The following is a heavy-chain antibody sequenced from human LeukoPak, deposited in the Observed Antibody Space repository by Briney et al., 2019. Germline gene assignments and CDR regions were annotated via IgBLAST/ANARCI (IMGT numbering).Heavy chain of an antibody. Sequence: PSETLSLTCAVYGGSFSGYYWSWIRQPPGKGLEWIGEINHSGSTNYNPSLKSRVTTSVDTSKNQFSLKLSSVTAADTAVYYCARGLPPPPYYYGMDVWGQGTTVTVSS. CDR1: GGSFSGYY. CDR2: INHSGST. V-gene: IGHV4-34*01. CDR3: ARGLPPPPYYYGMDV. J-gene: IGHJ6*02.